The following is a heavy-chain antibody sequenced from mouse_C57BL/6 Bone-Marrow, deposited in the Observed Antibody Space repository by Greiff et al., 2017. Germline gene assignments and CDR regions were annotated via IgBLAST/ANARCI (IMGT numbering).Heavy chain of an antibody. V-gene: IGHV1-72*01. CDR3: AREGTIRDYGSSWYFDV. D-gene: IGHD1-1*01. J-gene: IGHJ1*03. CDR1: GYTFTSYW. CDR2: IDPNSGGT. Sequence: QVQLKQSGAELVKPGASVKLSCKASGYTFTSYWMHWVKQRPGRGLEWIGRIDPNSGGTKYNEKFKSKATLTVDKPSSTAYMQLSSLTSEDSAVYYCAREGTIRDYGSSWYFDVWGTGTTVTVSS.